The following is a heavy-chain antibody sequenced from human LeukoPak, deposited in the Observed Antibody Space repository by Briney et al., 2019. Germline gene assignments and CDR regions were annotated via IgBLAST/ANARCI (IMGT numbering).Heavy chain of an antibody. CDR3: AREGGGSTTSFDY. D-gene: IGHD1-1*01. Sequence: SETLSLTCTVSGGSFRSGGYYWSWIRQHPGKGLEWIGYIYYSGSTYYNPSLKSRVTISVDTSKNQFSLKLSSVTAADTAVYYCAREGGGSTTSFDYWGQGTLVTVSS. CDR1: GGSFRSGGYY. CDR2: IYYSGST. V-gene: IGHV4-31*03. J-gene: IGHJ4*02.